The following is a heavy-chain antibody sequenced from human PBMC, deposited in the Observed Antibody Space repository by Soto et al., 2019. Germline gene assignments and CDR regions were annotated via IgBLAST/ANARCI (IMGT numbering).Heavy chain of an antibody. J-gene: IGHJ5*02. CDR3: ATDYSSSEWFDP. CDR1: GYTLTELS. CDR2: FDPEDGET. Sequence: ASVKVSCKVSGYTLTELSMHWVRQAPGKGLEWMGGFDPEDGETIYAQKFQGRVTMTEDTSTDTAYMELSSLRSEDTAVYYCATDYSSSEWFDPWGQGXLVTVYS. D-gene: IGHD6-6*01. V-gene: IGHV1-24*01.